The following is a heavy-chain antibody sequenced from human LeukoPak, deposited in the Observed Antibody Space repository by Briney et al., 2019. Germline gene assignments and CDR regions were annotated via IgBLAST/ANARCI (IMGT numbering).Heavy chain of an antibody. CDR1: GGSFSGYY. Sequence: PSETLSLTCAVYGGSFSGYYWSWIRQPPGKGLEWIGEINHSGSTNYNPSLKSRVTISVDTSKNQFSLKLSSVTAADTAVYYCGGRRSGGYDLDYFDYWGQGTLVTVSP. V-gene: IGHV4-34*01. CDR2: INHSGST. J-gene: IGHJ4*02. D-gene: IGHD5-12*01. CDR3: GGRRSGGYDLDYFDY.